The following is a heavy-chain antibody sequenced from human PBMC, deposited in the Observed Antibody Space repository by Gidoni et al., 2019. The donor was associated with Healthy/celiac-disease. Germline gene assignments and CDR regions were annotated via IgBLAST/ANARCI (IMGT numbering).Heavy chain of an antibody. V-gene: IGHV3-11*05. D-gene: IGHD4-17*01. CDR3: ASSYGDVEAFDI. Sequence: QVQLVESGGGLVKPGGSLSLSCAASGCTYSYYYMCWIRQAPGTGLEWVSYISSSSSYTNYADSVKGRFTISRDNAKNSLYLQMNSLRAEDTAVYYCASSYGDVEAFDIWGQGTMVTVSS. CDR1: GCTYSYYY. CDR2: ISSSSSYT. J-gene: IGHJ3*02.